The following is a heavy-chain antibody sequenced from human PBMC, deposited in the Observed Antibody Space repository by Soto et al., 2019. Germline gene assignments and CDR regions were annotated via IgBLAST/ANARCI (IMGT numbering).Heavy chain of an antibody. D-gene: IGHD2-2*01. CDR1: GFTFSSYG. V-gene: IGHV3-30*18. Sequence: PGGSLILSCSASGFTFSSYGMHWVRQAPGKGLEWVAVISYDGSNKYYADSVKGRFTISRDNSKNTLYLQMNSLRAEDTAVYYCAKDLYHGPLDYWGQGTLVTVSS. CDR2: ISYDGSNK. J-gene: IGHJ4*02. CDR3: AKDLYHGPLDY.